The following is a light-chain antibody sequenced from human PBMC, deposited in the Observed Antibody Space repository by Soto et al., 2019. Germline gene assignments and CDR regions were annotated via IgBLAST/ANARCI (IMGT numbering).Light chain of an antibody. Sequence: ELVMTPSPVTLSVSPGERATLSCRASQSVNSDLAWYQQKPGQAPRLLIYGASTRATGVPTRFSGGGSGTEFTLTISSLQSEDFAVYCCQQYNNWPWTFGQGTKVDIK. CDR3: QQYNNWPWT. CDR1: QSVNSD. V-gene: IGKV3-15*01. J-gene: IGKJ1*01. CDR2: GAS.